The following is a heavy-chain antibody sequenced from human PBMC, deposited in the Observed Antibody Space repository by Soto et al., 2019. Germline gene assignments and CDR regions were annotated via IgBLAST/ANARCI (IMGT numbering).Heavy chain of an antibody. Sequence: GASVKVSCKXSGFTFTGSAFQWVRQARGQRLEWIGWIAVGSGYTNYAQRFQDRVTLTRDMSTATTYMELSRLTSEDTAIYYCAADATAWQQMVPSDYWGQGTLVTVSS. D-gene: IGHD2-8*01. V-gene: IGHV1-58*01. CDR1: GFTFTGSA. CDR3: AADATAWQQMVPSDY. CDR2: IAVGSGYT. J-gene: IGHJ4*02.